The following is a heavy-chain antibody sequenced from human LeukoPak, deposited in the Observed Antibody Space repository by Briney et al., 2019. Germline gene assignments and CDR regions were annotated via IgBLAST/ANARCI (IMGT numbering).Heavy chain of an antibody. Sequence: PSETLSLTCTVSGGSISSYYWSWIRQPAGKGLEWIGRIYTSGSTNYNPSLKSRVTMSVDTSKNQFSLKLSSVTAADTAVYYCARDVPTMVRGVHYMDVWGKGTTVTISS. V-gene: IGHV4-4*07. CDR3: ARDVPTMVRGVHYMDV. CDR1: GGSISSYY. D-gene: IGHD3-10*01. J-gene: IGHJ6*03. CDR2: IYTSGST.